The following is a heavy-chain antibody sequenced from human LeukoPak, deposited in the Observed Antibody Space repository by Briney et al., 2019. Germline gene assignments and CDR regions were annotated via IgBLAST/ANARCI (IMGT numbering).Heavy chain of an antibody. CDR3: ARRGPNWNYFDY. V-gene: IGHV4-39*01. D-gene: IGHD3-3*01. CDR1: GGSISSSSNY. CDR2: INYSGST. J-gene: IGHJ4*02. Sequence: PSETLSLTCTVSGGSISSSSNYWGWIRQPPGKGLEWIGSINYSGSTYYNPSLKSRVTISVDTPNNRFSMKLSSLTAADTAVYYCARRGPNWNYFDYWGQGALVTVSS.